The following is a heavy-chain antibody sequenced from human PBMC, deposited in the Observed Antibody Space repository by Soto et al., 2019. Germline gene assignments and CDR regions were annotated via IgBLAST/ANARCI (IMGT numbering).Heavy chain of an antibody. CDR2: MNPNSGNT. Sequence: ASVKVSCKASGYTFTSYDINWVRQATGQGLEWMGWMNPNSGNTGYAQKFQGRVTMTRNTSISTAYMELSSLRSEDTGVYYWARGFYGSGSALDYWGQGTLVTVSS. J-gene: IGHJ4*02. D-gene: IGHD3-10*01. V-gene: IGHV1-8*01. CDR1: GYTFTSYD. CDR3: ARGFYGSGSALDY.